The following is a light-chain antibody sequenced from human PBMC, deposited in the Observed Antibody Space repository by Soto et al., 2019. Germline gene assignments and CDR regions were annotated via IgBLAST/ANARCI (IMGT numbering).Light chain of an antibody. CDR3: QQHGGSPLYA. CDR1: QSVSSSS. V-gene: IGKV3-20*01. Sequence: EIVLTQSPGTQSLSPGERATLSCRASQSVSSSSLAWYQQKPGQAPRLLIYGASSRAAGIPDRFSGSGSGTDFTLTISRLEPEDFAVYYCQQHGGSPLYAFGQGTKLEIK. CDR2: GAS. J-gene: IGKJ2*01.